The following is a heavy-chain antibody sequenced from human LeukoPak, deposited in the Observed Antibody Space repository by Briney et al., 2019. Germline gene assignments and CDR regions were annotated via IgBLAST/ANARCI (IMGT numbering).Heavy chain of an antibody. Sequence: PSETLSLTCAVYGGSFSGYYWSWIRQPPGKGLEWIGEINHSGSTNYNPSLKSRVTISVDTSKNQFSLKLSSVTAAATAVYYCARGRGVSGSRALGYWGQGTLVTVSS. CDR1: GGSFSGYY. CDR2: INHSGST. D-gene: IGHD6-19*01. V-gene: IGHV4-34*01. CDR3: ARGRGVSGSRALGY. J-gene: IGHJ4*02.